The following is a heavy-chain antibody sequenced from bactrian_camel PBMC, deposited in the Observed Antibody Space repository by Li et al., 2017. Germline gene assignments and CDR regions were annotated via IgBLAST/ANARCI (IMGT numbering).Heavy chain of an antibody. V-gene: IGHV3S40*01. Sequence: VQLVESGGGLVQPGGSLVLSCAASGFTFSTYAMSWVRQAPGKGLEWVSLISSSGGSTLYADSVKGRFTVSRDNAKNTVFLQMNTLKSEDTAHYYCARLKYEVSATSIFGFWGQGTQVTVS. CDR1: GFTFSTYA. CDR3: ARLKYEVSATSIFGF. CDR2: ISSSGGST. D-gene: IGHD3*01. J-gene: IGHJ6*01.